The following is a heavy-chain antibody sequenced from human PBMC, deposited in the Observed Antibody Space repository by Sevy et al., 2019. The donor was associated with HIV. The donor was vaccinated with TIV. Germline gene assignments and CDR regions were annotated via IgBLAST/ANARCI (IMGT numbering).Heavy chain of an antibody. CDR3: ATHAGIAAAGRVFDY. J-gene: IGHJ4*02. Sequence: GGSLRLSCVASGFTFSDHYMDWVRQAPGKGLEWVGRTRNKADGYTTEYAASVKGRFTISRDESKNSRYVQMNSLKAEDTAVYYCATHAGIAAAGRVFDYWGQGPLVTVSS. CDR1: GFTFSDHY. D-gene: IGHD6-13*01. CDR2: TRNKADGYTT. V-gene: IGHV3-72*01.